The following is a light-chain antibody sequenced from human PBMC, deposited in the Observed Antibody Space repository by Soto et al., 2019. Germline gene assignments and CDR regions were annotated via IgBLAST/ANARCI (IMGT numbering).Light chain of an antibody. CDR1: SGIIASNY. Sequence: NFMLTQPHSVSESPGKTVTISCTRSSGIIASNYVKWYQQRPGSAPTTVIYEDNQRPSGVPDRFSGSIDSSSNSASLTISGLNTEGEADYYCQSYDSSNHWVFGGGTKLTVL. CDR2: EDN. J-gene: IGLJ3*02. CDR3: QSYDSSNHWV. V-gene: IGLV6-57*03.